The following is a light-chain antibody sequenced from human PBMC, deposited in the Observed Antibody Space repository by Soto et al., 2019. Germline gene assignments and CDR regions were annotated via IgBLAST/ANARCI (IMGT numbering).Light chain of an antibody. Sequence: EVVLMQSPDTLSLSPGERATLSCRASESISSHYIAWYQHKPGQAPRLLIFGASTRATGIPDRFSGSWSGTDFTLTLSRLEPEDFAMYYCQHFGDSPFTFGPGTKLDIK. CDR1: ESISSHY. CDR3: QHFGDSPFT. J-gene: IGKJ3*01. V-gene: IGKV3-20*01. CDR2: GAS.